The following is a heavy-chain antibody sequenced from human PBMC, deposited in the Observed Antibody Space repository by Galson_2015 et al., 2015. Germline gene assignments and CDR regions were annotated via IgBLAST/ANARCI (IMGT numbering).Heavy chain of an antibody. Sequence: SVKVSCKASGYTFNRHAIIWVRQAPGQGLEWMGWISGYDYKTIYGKKFQGRLTMTIDTSTRTIYMELRTLTSDDTAVYYCAREGIREFGPWGQGTLVT. CDR2: ISGYDYKT. CDR3: AREGIREFGP. J-gene: IGHJ5*02. D-gene: IGHD6-13*01. CDR1: GYTFNRHA. V-gene: IGHV1-18*04.